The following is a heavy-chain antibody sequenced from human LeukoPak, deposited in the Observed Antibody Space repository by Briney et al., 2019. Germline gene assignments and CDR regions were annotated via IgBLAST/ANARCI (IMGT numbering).Heavy chain of an antibody. CDR1: GGSISSYY. V-gene: IGHV4-4*07. Sequence: SETLSLTCAVSGGSISSYYWSWIRQPAGKGLEWIGRIYTSGSTNYNPSLKSRVTMSVDTSKNQFSLKLSSVTAADTAVYYCAREWYSSSWLYFDYWGQGTLVTVSP. D-gene: IGHD6-13*01. J-gene: IGHJ4*02. CDR3: AREWYSSSWLYFDY. CDR2: IYTSGST.